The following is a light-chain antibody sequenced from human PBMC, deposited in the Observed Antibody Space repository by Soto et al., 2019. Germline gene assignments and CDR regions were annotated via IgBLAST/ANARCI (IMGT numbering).Light chain of an antibody. V-gene: IGKV3-20*01. J-gene: IGKJ3*01. CDR2: GAS. Sequence: EIVLTQSPGTLSLSPGERATLSCRASQSVSPYLAWYQHKPGQAPRLLIYGASSRATGIPDMFSGSGSGTDFTLTISRLEPEDFAVYYCQQYGSSPPVTFGPGTKVDIK. CDR3: QQYGSSPPVT. CDR1: QSVSPY.